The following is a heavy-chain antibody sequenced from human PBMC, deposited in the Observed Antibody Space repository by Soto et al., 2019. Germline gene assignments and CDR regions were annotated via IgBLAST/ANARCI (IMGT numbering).Heavy chain of an antibody. D-gene: IGHD3-3*01. J-gene: IGHJ3*02. Sequence: SETLSLTCTVSGGSISSGDCYWSWIRQPPGKGLEWIGYIYYSGSTYYNPSLKSRVTISVDTSKNQFSLKLSSVTAADTAVYYCARGILRSAFDIWGQGTMVTVSS. CDR2: IYYSGST. CDR3: ARGILRSAFDI. CDR1: GGSISSGDCY. V-gene: IGHV4-30-4*01.